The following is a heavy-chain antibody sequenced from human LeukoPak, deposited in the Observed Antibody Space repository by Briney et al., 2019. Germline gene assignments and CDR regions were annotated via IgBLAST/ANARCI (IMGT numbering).Heavy chain of an antibody. J-gene: IGHJ4*02. CDR1: GFTFDDYA. CDR3: AKDISTKYSSSWY. V-gene: IGHV3-9*01. Sequence: GGSLRLSCAASGFTFDDYAMHWVRQAPGKGLEWVSGISWNSGSIGYADSVKGRFTISRDNAKNSLYLQMNSLRAEDTALYYCAKDISTKYSSSWYWGQGTLVTVSS. D-gene: IGHD6-13*01. CDR2: ISWNSGSI.